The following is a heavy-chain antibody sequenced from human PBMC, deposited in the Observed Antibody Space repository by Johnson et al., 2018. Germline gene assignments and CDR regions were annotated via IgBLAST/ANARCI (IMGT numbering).Heavy chain of an antibody. D-gene: IGHD6-19*01. CDR3: AAVAGTNFDF. CDR2: VFFSGRT. V-gene: IGHV4-59*01. CDR1: GGSINSYY. J-gene: IGHJ5*01. Sequence: QVQLVESGPGLVKPSETVSLTCTVSGGSINSYYWHWIRQPPGKGLEWIGYVFFSGRTNFNPSLKSRVSMSIDKSKNQFSLKLMSLTPADTALYYCAAVAGTNFDFWGQGILVTVSS.